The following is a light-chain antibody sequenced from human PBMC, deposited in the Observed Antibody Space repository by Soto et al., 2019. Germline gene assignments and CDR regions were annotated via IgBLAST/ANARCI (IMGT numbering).Light chain of an antibody. J-gene: IGLJ3*02. CDR1: SSNIGAGYD. V-gene: IGLV1-40*01. Sequence: QSVLTQPHSVSGAPGQRVTISCTGSSSNIGAGYDVHWYQQLPGTAPKLLIYGNSNRPSGVPDRFSGSKSGTSASLAITGLQAEDEADYYCQSSDSGLSVVFGGGTKLTVL. CDR2: GNS. CDR3: QSSDSGLSVV.